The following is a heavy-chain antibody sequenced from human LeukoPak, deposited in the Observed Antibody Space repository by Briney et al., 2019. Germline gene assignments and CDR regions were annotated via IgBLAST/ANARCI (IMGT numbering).Heavy chain of an antibody. V-gene: IGHV1-2*02. J-gene: IGHJ4*02. CDR1: GYTFTDYY. CDR2: IDPNSGGT. Sequence: ASVQVSCKASGYTFTDYYMHWVRQAPGQGLEWMGWIDPNSGGTNFAQKFQGRVTMTTDTSITTAYMELTRLRSDDTAVYYCANWAATIRNFNYWGQGTLVTVSS. D-gene: IGHD5-12*01. CDR3: ANWAATIRNFNY.